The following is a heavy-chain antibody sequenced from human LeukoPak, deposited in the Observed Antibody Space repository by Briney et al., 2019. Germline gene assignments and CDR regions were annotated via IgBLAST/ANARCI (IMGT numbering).Heavy chain of an antibody. CDR3: AIWDGAYGMDV. Sequence: GGSLRLSCAASGFTFSSYWMSWVRQAPGKGLEWVANIKQDGSEKYYVDSVKGRFTISRDNAKNSLYLQMNSLRAEDTALYYCAIWDGAYGMDVWGQGTTVTVSS. V-gene: IGHV3-7*03. CDR2: IKQDGSEK. D-gene: IGHD3-10*01. J-gene: IGHJ6*02. CDR1: GFTFSSYW.